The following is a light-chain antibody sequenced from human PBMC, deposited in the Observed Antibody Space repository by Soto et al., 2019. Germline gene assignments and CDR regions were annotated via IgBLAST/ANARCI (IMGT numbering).Light chain of an antibody. CDR1: QDIAIY. V-gene: IGKV1-9*01. Sequence: IQLTQSPSSLSASVGDRVTITCRASQDIAIYLAWYQQKPGEAPKLLIYAASTLYGGVPSRFSGSGTGTDFDLTLTSLQAEDFATYYCQQLRMYPSTFGGGTKVEIK. J-gene: IGKJ4*01. CDR3: QQLRMYPST. CDR2: AAS.